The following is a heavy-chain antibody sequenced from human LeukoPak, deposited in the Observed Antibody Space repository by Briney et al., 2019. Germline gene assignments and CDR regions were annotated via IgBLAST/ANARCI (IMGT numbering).Heavy chain of an antibody. Sequence: GGSLRLSCAASGFTFSSYAMSWVRQAPGKGLEWVSAISGSGGSTYYADSVKGRFTISRDNSKNTLYLQMNSLRAEDTAVYYCAKGRPQVSIVVVTPIDYRGQGTLVTVSS. CDR3: AKGRPQVSIVVVTPIDY. D-gene: IGHD3-22*01. J-gene: IGHJ4*02. CDR2: ISGSGGST. V-gene: IGHV3-23*01. CDR1: GFTFSSYA.